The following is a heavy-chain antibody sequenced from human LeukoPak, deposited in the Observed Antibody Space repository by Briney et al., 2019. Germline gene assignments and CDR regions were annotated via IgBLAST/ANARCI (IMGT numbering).Heavy chain of an antibody. V-gene: IGHV3-74*01. CDR1: GFTFSAYW. CDR3: TRETLGYSYGIDS. D-gene: IGHD5-18*01. CDR2: INIHGSRT. J-gene: IGHJ4*02. Sequence: PGGSLRLSCAASGFTFSAYWMHWVRQAPGKGLVWVSRINIHGSRTNYADSVEGRFTISRDNAKNTLYLQMNSVRAEDTAVYYCTRETLGYSYGIDSWGQGTLVTVSS.